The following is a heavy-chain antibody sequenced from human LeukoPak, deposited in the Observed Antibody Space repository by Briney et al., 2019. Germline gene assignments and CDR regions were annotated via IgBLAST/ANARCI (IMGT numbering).Heavy chain of an antibody. Sequence: ASVTVSFKASGYTFTIYDINWVRQATGQGGEGVGWMNPKSGNTGYAQKFQGRVTMTRKRARSTAYMEVSSLRSEDTAVYYCARGGGFYYDFWSGYYEAPYYYYYMDVWGKGTPVTVSS. CDR3: ARGGGFYYDFWSGYYEAPYYYYYMDV. V-gene: IGHV1-8*01. D-gene: IGHD3-3*01. CDR2: MNPKSGNT. CDR1: GYTFTIYD. J-gene: IGHJ6*03.